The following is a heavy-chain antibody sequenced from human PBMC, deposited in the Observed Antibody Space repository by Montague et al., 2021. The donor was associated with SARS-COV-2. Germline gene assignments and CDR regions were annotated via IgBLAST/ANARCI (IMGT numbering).Heavy chain of an antibody. CDR2: IFYSGST. Sequence: SETLSLTCTVSGGSISSSSYYWGWIRQPPGKGLEWIGNIFYSGSTYYNTSLKSRVTISVDTSKNQFSLRLSSVTAADTAVYYCARLPYFSDSTHAFDIWGQGTMVTVSS. J-gene: IGHJ3*02. D-gene: IGHD3-22*01. CDR3: ARLPYFSDSTHAFDI. V-gene: IGHV4-39*01. CDR1: GGSISSSSYY.